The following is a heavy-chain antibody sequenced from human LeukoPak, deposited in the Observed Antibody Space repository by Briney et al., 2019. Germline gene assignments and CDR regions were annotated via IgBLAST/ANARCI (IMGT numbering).Heavy chain of an antibody. Sequence: PSETLSLTCAVYGGSFSGYYWSWIRQPPGKGLEWIGEINHSGSTNYNPSLKSRVTISVDTSKNQFSLKLSSVTAADTAVYYCASGHSSSWYVRYWGQGTLVTVSS. CDR3: ASGHSSSWYVRY. D-gene: IGHD6-13*01. CDR1: GGSFSGYY. CDR2: INHSGST. V-gene: IGHV4-34*01. J-gene: IGHJ4*02.